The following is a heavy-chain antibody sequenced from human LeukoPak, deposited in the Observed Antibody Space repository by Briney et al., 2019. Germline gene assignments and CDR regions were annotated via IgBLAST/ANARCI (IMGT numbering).Heavy chain of an antibody. CDR2: IIPIFGTA. D-gene: IGHD3-10*01. V-gene: IGHV1-69*05. CDR3: ATYTVRGDYYYMDV. J-gene: IGHJ6*03. Sequence: ASVKVSCKASGGTFSSYAISWVRQAPGQGLEWMGGIIPIFGTANYAQKFQGRVTITTDESTSTAYMELSSLRSEDTAVYYCATYTVRGDYYYMDVWGKGTTVTVSS. CDR1: GGTFSSYA.